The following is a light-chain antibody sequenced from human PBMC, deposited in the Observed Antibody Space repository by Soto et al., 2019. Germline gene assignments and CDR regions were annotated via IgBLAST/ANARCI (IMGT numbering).Light chain of an antibody. V-gene: IGKV1-39*01. J-gene: IGKJ4*01. CDR1: QSISSY. Sequence: DIQLIQSPSFLSASVGDRVTIACRASQSISSYLNWYQQKPGKAPKLLIYAASSLQSGVPSRFSGSGSGTDFTLTISSLQPEDFATYYCQQSYSTPRTFGGGTKVDI. CDR2: AAS. CDR3: QQSYSTPRT.